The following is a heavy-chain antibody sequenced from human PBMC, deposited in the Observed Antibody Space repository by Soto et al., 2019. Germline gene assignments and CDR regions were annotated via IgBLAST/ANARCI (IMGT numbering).Heavy chain of an antibody. CDR2: IKQDGSEK. Sequence: EVQLVEAGGGLVQPGGSLRLSCAASGFTFSSYWMSWVRQAPGKGLEWVANIKQDGSEKYYVASVKGRFTISRDHAKNSLFLQMNRLRAEDTAVYYCARDRKTDDFWRGWALHDYWGQGTLVTVSS. D-gene: IGHD3-3*01. CDR1: GFTFSSYW. CDR3: ARDRKTDDFWRGWALHDY. V-gene: IGHV3-7*01. J-gene: IGHJ4*02.